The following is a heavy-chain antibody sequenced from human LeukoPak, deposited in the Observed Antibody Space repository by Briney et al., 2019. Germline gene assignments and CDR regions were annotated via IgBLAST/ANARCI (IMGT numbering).Heavy chain of an antibody. Sequence: GGSLRLSCAASGFTFSSYAMSWVRQAPGKGLEWVSVVGGSGGSTYYADSVKGRFTISRDNSKKTLYLQMSSLRAQDTAVYYCAKKKRELRGFDYWGQGTLVTVSS. V-gene: IGHV3-23*01. CDR3: AKKKRELRGFDY. CDR1: GFTFSSYA. D-gene: IGHD1-7*01. CDR2: VGGSGGST. J-gene: IGHJ4*02.